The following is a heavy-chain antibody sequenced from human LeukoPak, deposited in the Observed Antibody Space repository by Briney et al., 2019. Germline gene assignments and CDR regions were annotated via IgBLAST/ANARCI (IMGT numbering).Heavy chain of an antibody. CDR3: ARDLSGYYDSSGYYWSNDY. D-gene: IGHD3-22*01. CDR2: INPTTGGT. CDR1: GYMFTGYY. V-gene: IGHV1-2*06. Sequence: ASVKVSCKASGYMFTGYYFHWVRQAPGQGLEWMGRINPTTGGTNYAQKFQGRVALTRGTPISTVYMELSGLRSDGTAVYYCARDLSGYYDSSGYYWSNDYWGQGTLVTVSS. J-gene: IGHJ4*02.